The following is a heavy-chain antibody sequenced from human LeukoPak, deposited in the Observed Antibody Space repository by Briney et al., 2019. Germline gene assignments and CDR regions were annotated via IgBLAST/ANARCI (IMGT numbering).Heavy chain of an antibody. CDR1: GGSISSSSYY. CDR2: IYYSGST. Sequence: PSETLSLTCTVSGGSISSSSYYWGWVRQPPGRGLEWIGSIYYSGSTYYNPSLKSRVTISVDTSKNQLSLKLSSVTAADTAVYYCARGGRDGYTLYPFDYWGQGTLVTVSS. V-gene: IGHV4-39*07. CDR3: ARGGRDGYTLYPFDY. J-gene: IGHJ4*02. D-gene: IGHD5-24*01.